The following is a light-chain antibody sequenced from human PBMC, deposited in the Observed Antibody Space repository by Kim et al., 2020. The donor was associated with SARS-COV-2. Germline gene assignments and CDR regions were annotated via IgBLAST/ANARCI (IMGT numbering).Light chain of an antibody. V-gene: IGKV3-15*01. CDR2: DAS. Sequence: EIVMTQSPATLSVSPGERAALSCRASQNVNNKLARYQQKPGQAPRLLIYDASTRASGIPARFIGSGSGTEFTLTIFRLQSEDFALYYCQQYNNWPPITFGQGTRLEIK. CDR3: QQYNNWPPIT. J-gene: IGKJ5*01. CDR1: QNVNNK.